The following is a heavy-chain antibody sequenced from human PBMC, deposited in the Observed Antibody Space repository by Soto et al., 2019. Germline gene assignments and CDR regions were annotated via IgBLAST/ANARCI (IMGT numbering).Heavy chain of an antibody. CDR1: AFRASSGDYF. CDR3: ARSPNYYYYGFDV. CDR2: IYYSGST. Sequence: PXDTLPLTCPLSAFRASSGDYFWSLPRQSPGKRLEWIAYIYYSGSTNYNPSLKSRATISVDTSKSQVSLTLTSMTAADAALYYCARSPNYYYYGFDVWARGTGVTVSS. D-gene: IGHD3-10*01. J-gene: IGHJ6*01. V-gene: IGHV4-61*08.